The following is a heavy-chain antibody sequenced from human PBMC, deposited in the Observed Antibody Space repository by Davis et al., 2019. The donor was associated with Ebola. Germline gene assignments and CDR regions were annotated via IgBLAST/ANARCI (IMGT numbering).Heavy chain of an antibody. CDR3: ARDRGGDYSFDY. CDR2: INPNSGGT. D-gene: IGHD3-10*01. CDR1: GYTFTSYD. V-gene: IGHV1-8*01. J-gene: IGHJ4*02. Sequence: AASVKVSCKASGYTFTSYDINWVRQAPGQGLEWMGRINPNSGGTNYAQKFQGRVTITRDTSASTAYMELSSLRSEDTSVYYCARDRGGDYSFDYWGQGTLVTVSS.